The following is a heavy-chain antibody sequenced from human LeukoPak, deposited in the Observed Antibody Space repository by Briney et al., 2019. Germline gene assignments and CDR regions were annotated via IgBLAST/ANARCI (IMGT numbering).Heavy chain of an antibody. CDR2: IYTSGST. J-gene: IGHJ4*02. D-gene: IGHD6-13*01. V-gene: IGHV4-4*07. Sequence: SETLSLTCTVSGGSISSYYWSWIRQPAGKGLEWIGRIYTSGSTNYNPSLKSRVTMSVDTSKNQFSLKLSSVTAADTAVYYCATSGYSSSCPDYWGQATLVTVSS. CDR1: GGSISSYY. CDR3: ATSGYSSSCPDY.